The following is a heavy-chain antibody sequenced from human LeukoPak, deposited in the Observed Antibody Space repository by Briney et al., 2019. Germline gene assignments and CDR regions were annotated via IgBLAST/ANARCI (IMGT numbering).Heavy chain of an antibody. CDR3: ARSPTKRVPEDY. D-gene: IGHD2-2*01. J-gene: IGHJ4*02. CDR2: IFHSGST. V-gene: IGHV4-4*02. CDR1: SGSIFSSNW. Sequence: SETLSLTCAVSSGSIFSSNWWSWVRQPPGKGLEWIGQIFHSGSTTYSPSLKSRVTISVDKSKNQFSLRLTSVTAADTAVYHCARSPTKRVPEDYWGQGTLVTVSS.